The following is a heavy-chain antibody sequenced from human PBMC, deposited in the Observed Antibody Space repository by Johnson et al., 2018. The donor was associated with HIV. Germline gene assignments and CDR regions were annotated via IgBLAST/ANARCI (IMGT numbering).Heavy chain of an antibody. V-gene: IGHV3-66*01. Sequence: VESGGGLVQPGGSLRLSCAASGITVGTNYMSWVRQAPGKGLEWVSVIFSIGYADSVKGRFTISRDNAKNSLYLQMNSLRAEDTAFYYCARFGRGGSHAFDIWGQGTMVTVSS. D-gene: IGHD5-24*01. CDR1: GITVGTNY. CDR3: ARFGRGGSHAFDI. J-gene: IGHJ3*02. CDR2: IFSI.